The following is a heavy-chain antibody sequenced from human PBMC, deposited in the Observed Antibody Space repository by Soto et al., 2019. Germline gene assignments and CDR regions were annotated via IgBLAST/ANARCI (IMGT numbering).Heavy chain of an antibody. CDR3: AFSRTGGYYIN. CDR1: GGSISSYY. CDR2: IYYSGST. D-gene: IGHD3-3*01. J-gene: IGHJ4*02. V-gene: IGHV4-59*08. Sequence: SETLSLTCTVPGGSISSYYWSWIRQPPGKGLEWIGYIYYSGSTNYNPSLKSRVTISVDTSENQFSLKLSSVTAADTAVYYCAFSRTGGYYINWGQGTLVTVSS.